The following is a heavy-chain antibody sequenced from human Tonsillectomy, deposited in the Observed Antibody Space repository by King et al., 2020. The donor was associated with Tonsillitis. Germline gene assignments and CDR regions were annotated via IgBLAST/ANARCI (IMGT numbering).Heavy chain of an antibody. V-gene: IGHV3-48*01. CDR1: GFTFSSYS. D-gene: IGHD4-11*01. J-gene: IGHJ4*02. CDR3: ARDMTTDY. CDR2: ISSSSSTI. Sequence: VQLVESGGGLVQPGGSLRLSCAASGFTFSSYSMNWVRQAPGKGLEWVSYISSSSSTIYYADSVKGRFTISRDNAKNSLYLQMNSLRAEDTAVYYCARDMTTDYWGQGTLVTVSS.